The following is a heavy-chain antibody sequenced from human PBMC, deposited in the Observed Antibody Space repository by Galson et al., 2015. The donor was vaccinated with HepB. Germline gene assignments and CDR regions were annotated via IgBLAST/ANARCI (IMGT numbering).Heavy chain of an antibody. V-gene: IGHV1-69*13. J-gene: IGHJ4*02. CDR1: GGTFSSYA. CDR3: ARDRGGYCSSTSCYKTRYFDY. D-gene: IGHD2-2*01. Sequence: SVKVSCKASGGTFSSYAISWVRQAPGQGLEWMGGIIPIFGTANYAQKFQGRVTITADESTSTAYMELSSLRSEDTAVYYCARDRGGYCSSTSCYKTRYFDYWGQGTLVTVSS. CDR2: IIPIFGTA.